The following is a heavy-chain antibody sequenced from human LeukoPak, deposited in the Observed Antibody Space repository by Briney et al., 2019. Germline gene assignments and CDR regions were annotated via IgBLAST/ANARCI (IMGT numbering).Heavy chain of an antibody. V-gene: IGHV3-23*01. CDR1: GFTFSSYA. J-gene: IGHJ4*02. D-gene: IGHD3-22*01. CDR2: ISGSGGST. CDR3: AKYYDSSGYSDY. Sequence: GSLRLSCAASGFTFSSYAMSWVRQAPGKGLEWVSAISGSGGSTYYADSVKGRFTISRDNSKNTLYLQMNSLRAEDTAAYYCAKYYDSSGYSDYWGQGTLVTVSS.